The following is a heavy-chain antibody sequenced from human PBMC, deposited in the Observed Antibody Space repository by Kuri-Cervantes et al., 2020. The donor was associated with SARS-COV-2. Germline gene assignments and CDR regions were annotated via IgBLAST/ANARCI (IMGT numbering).Heavy chain of an antibody. CDR2: INPSGGST. D-gene: IGHD2-2*02. Sequence: ASVKVSCKASGYTFTGYYMHWVRQAPGQGLEWMGIINPSGGSTSYAQKSQGRVTMTRDTSTSTVYMELSSLRSEDTAVYYCACTKVVPAAIARLDYWGQGTLVTVSS. J-gene: IGHJ4*02. CDR3: ACTKVVPAAIARLDY. CDR1: GYTFTGYY. V-gene: IGHV1-46*01.